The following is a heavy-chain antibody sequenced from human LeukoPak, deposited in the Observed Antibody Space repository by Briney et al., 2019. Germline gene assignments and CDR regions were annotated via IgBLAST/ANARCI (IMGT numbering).Heavy chain of an antibody. J-gene: IGHJ3*02. CDR1: GYTFTSYD. Sequence: ASVKVSCKASGYTFTSYDINWVRQATGQGLEWMGWMNPNSGNTGYAQKFQGRVTMTRNTSISTAYMELSSLRSEDTAVYYCAISAAVVNDAFDIWGQGTMVTVSS. V-gene: IGHV1-8*01. CDR2: MNPNSGNT. CDR3: AISAAVVNDAFDI. D-gene: IGHD3-22*01.